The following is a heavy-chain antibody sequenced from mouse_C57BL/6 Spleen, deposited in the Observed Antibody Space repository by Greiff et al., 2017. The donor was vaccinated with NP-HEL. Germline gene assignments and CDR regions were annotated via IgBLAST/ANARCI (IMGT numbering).Heavy chain of an antibody. Sequence: VQLQQPGAELVKPGASVKLSCKASGYTFTSYWMHWVKQRPGQGLEWIGMIHPNSGSTNYNEKFKSKATLTVDKSSSTAYMQLSSLTSEDSAVYYCAREGNDYDRAWFAYWGQGTLVTVSA. CDR2: IHPNSGST. CDR1: GYTFTSYW. J-gene: IGHJ3*01. D-gene: IGHD2-4*01. V-gene: IGHV1-64*01. CDR3: AREGNDYDRAWFAY.